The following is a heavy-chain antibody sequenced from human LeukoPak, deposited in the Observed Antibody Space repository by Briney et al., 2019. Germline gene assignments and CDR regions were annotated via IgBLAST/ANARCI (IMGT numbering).Heavy chain of an antibody. CDR3: ARGGRIPFDY. CDR2: IRYDGINK. CDR1: GFTFSSSG. D-gene: IGHD3-16*01. J-gene: IGHJ4*02. V-gene: IGHV3-30*02. Sequence: GGSLRLSCTASGFTFSSSGMHWVRQAPGKGLEWVAFIRYDGINKFYADSVKGRFTIYRDNSKNTLYLQMNSLRLEDTAVYYCARGGRIPFDYWGQGTLVTVSS.